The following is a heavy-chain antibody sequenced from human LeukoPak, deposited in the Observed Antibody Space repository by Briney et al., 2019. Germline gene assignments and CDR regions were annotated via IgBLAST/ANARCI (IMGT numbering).Heavy chain of an antibody. CDR1: GGSIGSSSYY. Sequence: PSETLSLTCTVSGGSIGSSSYYWGWIRQPPGKGLEWIGSIYYSGSTYYNPSLKSRVTISVGTSKNQFSLKLSSVTAADTAVYYCARAGYSGSYDYWGQGTLVTVSS. CDR2: IYYSGST. D-gene: IGHD1-26*01. CDR3: ARAGYSGSYDY. V-gene: IGHV4-39*07. J-gene: IGHJ4*02.